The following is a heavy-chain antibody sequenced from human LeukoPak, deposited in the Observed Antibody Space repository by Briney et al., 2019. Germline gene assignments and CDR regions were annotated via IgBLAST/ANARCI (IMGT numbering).Heavy chain of an antibody. J-gene: IGHJ4*02. CDR1: GGSISSYY. Sequence: SETLSLTCTVSGGSISSYYWGWIRQPPGKGLEWIGSIYHSGSAFYNPSLKSPVSISVDTSKNQFSLQLSSLTAADTAVYYCARVYGGVIAFFDYWGQGTLVTVSS. CDR2: IYHSGSA. V-gene: IGHV4-39*01. D-gene: IGHD3-16*02. CDR3: ARVYGGVIAFFDY.